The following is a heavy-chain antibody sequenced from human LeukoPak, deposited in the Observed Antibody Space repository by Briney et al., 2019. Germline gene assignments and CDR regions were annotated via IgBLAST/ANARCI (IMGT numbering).Heavy chain of an antibody. J-gene: IGHJ4*02. CDR3: AKAHYDSSGYYYFDY. V-gene: IGHV3-9*01. D-gene: IGHD3-22*01. Sequence: GGSLRLSCAASGFTFDDYAMHWVRHAPGKGLEWVSGISWNSGSIGYADSVKGRFTISRDNAKNSLYLQMNSLRAEDTALYYCAKAHYDSSGYYYFDYWGQGTLITVSS. CDR2: ISWNSGSI. CDR1: GFTFDDYA.